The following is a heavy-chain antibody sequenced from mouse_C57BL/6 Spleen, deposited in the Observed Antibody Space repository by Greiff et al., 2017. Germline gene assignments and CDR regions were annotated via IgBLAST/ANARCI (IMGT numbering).Heavy chain of an antibody. CDR1: GYSITSGYY. CDR2: ISYDGSN. CDR3: VRDPDGYYRYFDV. J-gene: IGHJ1*01. D-gene: IGHD2-3*01. Sequence: VQLKESGPGLVKPSQSLSLTCFVTGYSITSGYYWNWIRQFPGNKLEWMGYISYDGSNNYNPSLKNRISITRDTSKNQFFLKLNSVTTEDTATYYCVRDPDGYYRYFDVWGAKTTVTVSS. V-gene: IGHV3-6*01.